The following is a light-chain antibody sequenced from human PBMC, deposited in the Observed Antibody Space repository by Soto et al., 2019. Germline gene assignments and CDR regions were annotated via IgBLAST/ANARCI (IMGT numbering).Light chain of an antibody. V-gene: IGLV2-11*01. J-gene: IGLJ1*01. CDR2: DVS. CDR3: CSYAGTYTDV. CDR1: SSDVGGYNY. Sequence: LTQPRSVSGSPGQSVTISCTGTSSDVGGYNYVSWYQQHPGKAPKLMIYDVSKRPSGVPDRFSGSKSGNTASLTISGVQAEDEADYYCCSYAGTYTDVFGTGTKVTVL.